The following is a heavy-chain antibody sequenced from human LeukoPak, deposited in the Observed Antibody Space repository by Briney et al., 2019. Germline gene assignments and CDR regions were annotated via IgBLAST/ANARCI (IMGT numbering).Heavy chain of an antibody. CDR2: IRSKAYGGTT. V-gene: IGHV3-49*04. D-gene: IGHD3-3*01. Sequence: PGGSLRLSCTASGLTFGDYAMSWVRQAPGKGLEWVGFIRSKAYGGTTEYAASVKGRFTISRDDSKSIAYLQMNSLKTEDTAVYYCTSENDVLRFLEWLLPTDYWGQGTLVTVSS. CDR3: TSENDVLRFLEWLLPTDY. CDR1: GLTFGDYA. J-gene: IGHJ4*02.